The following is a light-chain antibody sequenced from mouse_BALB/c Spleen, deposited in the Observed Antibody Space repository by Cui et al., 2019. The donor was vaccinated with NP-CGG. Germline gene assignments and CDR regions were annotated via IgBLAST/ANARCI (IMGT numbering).Light chain of an antibody. Sequence: QAVVTQESALTTLPGETVTLTCRSSTGAVTSNNYANWVQEKPDHLFTGLLGVTNNRAPGVPARFSGSPIGDKSALTITGAQTEDEAIYFCALWYSNHWVFGGGTKLTVL. V-gene: IGLV1*01. CDR1: TGAVTSNNY. CDR2: VTN. J-gene: IGLJ1*01. CDR3: ALWYSNHWV.